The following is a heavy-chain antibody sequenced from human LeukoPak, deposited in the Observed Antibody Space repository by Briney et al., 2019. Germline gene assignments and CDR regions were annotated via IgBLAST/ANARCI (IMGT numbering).Heavy chain of an antibody. J-gene: IGHJ3*02. D-gene: IGHD4-23*01. CDR1: GFTFSSCA. Sequence: RAGGSLRLSCAASGFTFSSCALSWVRQAPGKGLEWVSAISGSGGSTYYADSVKGRFTISRDNFKNTLYLQMNSLRAEDTAVYYCAKPRVTTVVNDAFDIWGQGTMVTVSS. CDR2: ISGSGGST. V-gene: IGHV3-23*01. CDR3: AKPRVTTVVNDAFDI.